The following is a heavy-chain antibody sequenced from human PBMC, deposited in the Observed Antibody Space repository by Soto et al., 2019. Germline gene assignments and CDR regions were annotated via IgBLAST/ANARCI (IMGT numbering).Heavy chain of an antibody. D-gene: IGHD1-26*01. V-gene: IGHV4-39*01. J-gene: IGHJ3*02. CDR3: ARRIVGATDDAFDI. CDR2: IYYSGST. CDR1: GGSISSTSYD. Sequence: QLQLQESGPGLVKPSETLSLTCTVSGGSISSTSYDWGWIRQPQGKGLEWIGSIYYSGSTYYNPSLKSRVTISVDTSKNQFSLKLSSVTAADTAVYYCARRIVGATDDAFDIWGQGTMVTVSS.